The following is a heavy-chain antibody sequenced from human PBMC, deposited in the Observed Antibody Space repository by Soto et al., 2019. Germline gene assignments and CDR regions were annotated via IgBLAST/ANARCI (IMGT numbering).Heavy chain of an antibody. CDR3: AKNQERELPRVIDY. Sequence: GGSLRLSCATSGLTFSNYAMSWVRQAPGGGLEWVSSMSGSSSTTYYADSVRGRFTISRDRSKNTLYLQMSSLRAEDTALYYCAKNQERELPRVIDYWGQGTLVTVSS. J-gene: IGHJ4*02. CDR2: MSGSSSTT. D-gene: IGHD1-7*01. V-gene: IGHV3-23*01. CDR1: GLTFSNYA.